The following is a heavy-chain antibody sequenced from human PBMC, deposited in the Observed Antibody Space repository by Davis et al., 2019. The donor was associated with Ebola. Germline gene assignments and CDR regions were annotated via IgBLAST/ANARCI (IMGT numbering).Heavy chain of an antibody. V-gene: IGHV3-48*02. CDR1: GFTFSSYS. J-gene: IGHJ6*04. Sequence: GESLKISCAASGFTFSSYSMNWVRQAPGKGLEWVSYISSSSSTIYYADSVKGRFTISRDNAKNSLYLQMNSLRDEATAVYYCAKSGLSFGVVKYHYGMDVWGKGTTVTVSS. CDR3: AKSGLSFGVVKYHYGMDV. CDR2: ISSSSSTI. D-gene: IGHD3-3*01.